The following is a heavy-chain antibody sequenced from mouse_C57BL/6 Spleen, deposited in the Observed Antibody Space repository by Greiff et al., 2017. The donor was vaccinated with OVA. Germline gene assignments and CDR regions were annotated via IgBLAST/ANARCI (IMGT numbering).Heavy chain of an antibody. Sequence: EVKLVESGGGLVKPGGSLKLSCAASGFTFSSYTMSWVRQTPEKRLEWVATISGGGGNTYYPDSVKGRFTISRDNAKNTLYLQMSSLRSEDTALYYCARVQGAMDYWGQGTSVTVSS. V-gene: IGHV5-9*01. J-gene: IGHJ4*01. CDR3: ARVQGAMDY. CDR1: GFTFSSYT. D-gene: IGHD2-14*01. CDR2: ISGGGGNT.